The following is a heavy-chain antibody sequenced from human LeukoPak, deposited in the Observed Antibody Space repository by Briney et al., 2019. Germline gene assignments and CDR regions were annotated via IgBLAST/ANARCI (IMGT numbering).Heavy chain of an antibody. CDR2: IIPVFGTA. D-gene: IGHD2-21*01. J-gene: IGHJ1*01. CDR3: ARDSSEFRSLIPH. V-gene: IGHV1-69*13. Sequence: SVKVSCKASGGTFSSHAISWVRQAPGQGLEWMGGIIPVFGTAKYAQKFQGRVTITADESTSTAYMELSSLRSEDTAVYYCARDSSEFRSLIPHWGQGTLVTVSS. CDR1: GGTFSSHA.